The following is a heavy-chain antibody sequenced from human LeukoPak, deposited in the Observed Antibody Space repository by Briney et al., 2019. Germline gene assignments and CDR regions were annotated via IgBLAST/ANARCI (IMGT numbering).Heavy chain of an antibody. Sequence: PSETLSLTCTVSGGFISRSSYYWDWIRQPPGKGPEWIGSIYYSGSTDYNPSLESRVTISVDKSKNQFSRKLSSVTAADTAVYYCASLKAAFDIWGQGTMVTVSS. V-gene: IGHV4-39*07. CDR1: GGFISRSSYY. J-gene: IGHJ3*02. CDR2: IYYSGST. CDR3: ASLKAAFDI.